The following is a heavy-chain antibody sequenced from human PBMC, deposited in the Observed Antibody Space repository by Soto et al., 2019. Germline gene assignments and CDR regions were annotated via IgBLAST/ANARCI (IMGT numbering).Heavy chain of an antibody. CDR3: AKEIAGSGVVGPTDS. D-gene: IGHD1-26*01. CDR2: ISGSGDIT. CDR1: GFTFSSYA. V-gene: IGHV3-23*01. J-gene: IGHJ4*02. Sequence: EVQLLESGGGLVQPGGSLRLSCAASGFTFSSYAMNWVRQAPGKGLEWVSSISGSGDITYYADSVKGRFTISRDNSKSTRNLQMNSRRADDTAGYDCAKEIAGSGVVGPTDSWGQGTLVTVSS.